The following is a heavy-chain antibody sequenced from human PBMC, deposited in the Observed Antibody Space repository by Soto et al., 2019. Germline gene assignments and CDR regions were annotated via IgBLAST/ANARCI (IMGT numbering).Heavy chain of an antibody. CDR3: AKVGGSSWYYYYYGMDV. Sequence: QVQLVESGGGVVQPGRSLRLSCAASGFTFSSYGMHWVRQAPGKGLEWVAVISYDGSNKYYADSVKGRFTISRDNSKNTLYLQMNSLRAEDTAVYYCAKVGGSSWYYYYYGMDVWGQGTTVTVSS. V-gene: IGHV3-30*18. J-gene: IGHJ6*02. CDR1: GFTFSSYG. CDR2: ISYDGSNK. D-gene: IGHD6-13*01.